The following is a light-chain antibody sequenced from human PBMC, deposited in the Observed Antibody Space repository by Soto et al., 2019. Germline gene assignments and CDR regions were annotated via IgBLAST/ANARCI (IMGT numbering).Light chain of an antibody. Sequence: QSVLTQPPSASGSPGQSVTISCTGTSGDVGGYNYVSWYQQHPGKAPKLMIFEVSERPSGVPDRFSASKSGNTASLTVSGLQAEEEADYYCSSYAGSNNYVFGTGTQLTVL. CDR2: EVS. J-gene: IGLJ1*01. CDR3: SSYAGSNNYV. CDR1: SGDVGGYNY. V-gene: IGLV2-8*01.